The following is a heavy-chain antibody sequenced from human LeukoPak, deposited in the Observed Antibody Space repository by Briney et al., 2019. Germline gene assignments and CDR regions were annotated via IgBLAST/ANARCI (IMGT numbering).Heavy chain of an antibody. V-gene: IGHV3-23*01. D-gene: IGHD3-9*01. CDR3: ATRGDILTGYPYYFDY. Sequence: PGRSLRLSCAASGFTFSSYAMSWVRQAPGKGLEWVSAISGSGGSTYYADSVKGRFTISRDNSKNTLYLQMNSLRAEDTAVYYCATRGDILTGYPYYFDYWGQGTLVTVSS. CDR2: ISGSGGST. CDR1: GFTFSSYA. J-gene: IGHJ4*02.